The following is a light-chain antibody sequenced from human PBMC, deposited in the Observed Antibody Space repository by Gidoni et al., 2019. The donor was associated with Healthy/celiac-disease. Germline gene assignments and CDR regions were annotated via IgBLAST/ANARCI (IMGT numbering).Light chain of an antibody. J-gene: IGKJ1*01. CDR1: QSVLYSSNNKNY. CDR2: WAS. Sequence: QSVLYSSNNKNYLAWYQQKPGQPPKLLIYWASTRESGVPDRFSGSGSGTDFTLTISSLQAEDVAVYYCQQYYSTPWTFGQGTKVEIK. CDR3: QQYYSTPWT. V-gene: IGKV4-1*01.